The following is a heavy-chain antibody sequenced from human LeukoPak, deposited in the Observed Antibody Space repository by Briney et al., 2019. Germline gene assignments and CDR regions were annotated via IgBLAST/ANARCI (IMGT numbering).Heavy chain of an antibody. D-gene: IGHD3-22*01. CDR1: GLSFSSHG. Sequence: PGGSLRLSCAASGLSFSSHGMHWLRQAPDKGLEWVAVIWYDGTNENYSDSLRGRFTISRDNSKNTLYLHMNSLRAEDTAVYYCARARNDYDVSGFSALDYWGQGTLVTVSS. J-gene: IGHJ4*02. V-gene: IGHV3-33*01. CDR3: ARARNDYDVSGFSALDY. CDR2: IWYDGTNE.